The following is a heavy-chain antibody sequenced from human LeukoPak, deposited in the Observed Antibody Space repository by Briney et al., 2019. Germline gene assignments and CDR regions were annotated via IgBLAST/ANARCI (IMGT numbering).Heavy chain of an antibody. CDR3: ATAPPLAVAGTGRYYFDY. CDR1: GGTFSSYA. V-gene: IGHV1-69*13. Sequence: SVKVSCKASGGTFSSYAISWVRQAPGQGLEWMGGIIPIFGTANYAQKFQGRVTITADEYTSTAYMELSSLRSEDTAVYYRATAPPLAVAGTGRYYFDYWGQGTLVTVSS. J-gene: IGHJ4*02. CDR2: IIPIFGTA. D-gene: IGHD6-19*01.